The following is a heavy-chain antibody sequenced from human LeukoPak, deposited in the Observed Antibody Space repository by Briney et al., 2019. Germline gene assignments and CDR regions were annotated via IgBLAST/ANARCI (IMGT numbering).Heavy chain of an antibody. CDR2: IRSDGSDK. CDR1: GFTFSSYG. V-gene: IGHV3-30*02. D-gene: IGHD6-19*01. CDR3: AKGNKWLVRGVIDY. Sequence: GGSLRLSCTASGFTFSSYGIHWVRQAPGKGLEWVAFIRSDGSDKYYADSLKGRFTISRDNSKNTLYLQMTSLRDEDTAVYYCAKGNKWLVRGVIDYWGQGTLVTVSS. J-gene: IGHJ4*02.